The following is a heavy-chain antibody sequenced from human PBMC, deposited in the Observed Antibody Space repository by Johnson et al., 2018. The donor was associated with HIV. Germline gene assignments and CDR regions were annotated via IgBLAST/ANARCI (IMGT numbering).Heavy chain of an antibody. CDR3: VRVGKYCGGDCYSGVDGFDL. J-gene: IGHJ3*01. D-gene: IGHD2-21*02. CDR1: GFTFDYYD. Sequence: VQLVESGGSVIRPGESLRLSCAASGFTFDYYDMTWVRQAPGKGLEWVSGINWNGGATFYADSVKGRFTISRDNAKKSLYLQMNRLRAEDTAFYYCVRVGKYCGGDCYSGVDGFDLWGQGTMVTVSS. V-gene: IGHV3-20*04. CDR2: INWNGGAT.